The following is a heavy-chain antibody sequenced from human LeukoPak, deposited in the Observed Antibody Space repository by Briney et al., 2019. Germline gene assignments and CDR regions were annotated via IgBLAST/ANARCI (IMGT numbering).Heavy chain of an antibody. D-gene: IGHD6-25*01. V-gene: IGHV3-53*01. J-gene: IGHJ4*02. CDR3: ARDVSGEYDSASRIHLDS. Sequence: GGSLRLSCAASGFTVSSNYMSWVRQAPGKGLEWVSVIYSGGSTYYADSVKGRFTISRDNSKNTLYLQMNSLRAEDTAVYYCARDVSGEYDSASRIHLDSWGQGTLVSVSS. CDR2: IYSGGST. CDR1: GFTVSSNY.